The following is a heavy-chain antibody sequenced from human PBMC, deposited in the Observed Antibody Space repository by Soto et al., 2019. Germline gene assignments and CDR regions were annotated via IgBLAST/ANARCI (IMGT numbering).Heavy chain of an antibody. CDR2: INHSGST. V-gene: IGHV4-34*01. Sequence: SETLSLTCAVYGGSFSGYYWSWIRQPPGKGLEWIGEINHSGSTNYNPSLKSRVTISVDTSKNQFSLKLSSVTAADTAVYYCAGPAAAAYYYYYGMDVWGQGTTVTVSS. D-gene: IGHD6-25*01. CDR1: GGSFSGYY. CDR3: AGPAAAAYYYYYGMDV. J-gene: IGHJ6*02.